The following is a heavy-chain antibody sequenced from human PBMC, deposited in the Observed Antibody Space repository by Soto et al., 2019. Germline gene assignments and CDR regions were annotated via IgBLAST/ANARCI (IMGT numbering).Heavy chain of an antibody. J-gene: IGHJ4*02. D-gene: IGHD4-4*01. CDR2: ISNDGSDK. V-gene: IGHV3-30-3*01. CDR3: ARGPSHDYTNFRLGY. CDR1: GFTFSSYA. Sequence: QVQLVESGGGVVQPGRSLRLSCAASGFTFSSYAMHWVRQSPGKGLEWVALISNDGSDKYHADSVQGRFTISRDNSRNTLYLQLSSLRAEDTAVYYCARGPSHDYTNFRLGYWGQGSLVTVSS.